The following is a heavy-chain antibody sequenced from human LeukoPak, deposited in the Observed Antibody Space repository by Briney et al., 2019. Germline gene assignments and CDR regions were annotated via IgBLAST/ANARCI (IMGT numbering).Heavy chain of an antibody. V-gene: IGHV1-18*01. CDR3: ARVRGYCSGGSCYFYSVFGYFDY. Sequence: GASVKVSCKASGYTFTSYGISWVRQAPGQGLEWMGWISAYNGNTNYAQKLQGRVTMTTDTSTSTANMELRSLRSDDTAVYYCARVRGYCSGGSCYFYSVFGYFDYWGQGTLVTVSS. CDR2: ISAYNGNT. D-gene: IGHD2-15*01. CDR1: GYTFTSYG. J-gene: IGHJ4*02.